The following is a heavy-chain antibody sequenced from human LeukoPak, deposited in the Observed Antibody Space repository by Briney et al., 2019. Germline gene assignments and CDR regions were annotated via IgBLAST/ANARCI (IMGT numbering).Heavy chain of an antibody. CDR1: GFTFSSYW. CDR3: AVYCINGVCFGTIDY. V-gene: IGHV3-7*01. J-gene: IGHJ4*02. Sequence: GGSLRLSCAASGFTFSSYWMSWVRQAPGKGLEWVANIKKDGSERYYVDSVKGRFTISRDNAKNSLYLQMNGLRAEDTAVYYCAVYCINGVCFGTIDYWGQGTLVTVSS. CDR2: IKKDGSER. D-gene: IGHD2-8*01.